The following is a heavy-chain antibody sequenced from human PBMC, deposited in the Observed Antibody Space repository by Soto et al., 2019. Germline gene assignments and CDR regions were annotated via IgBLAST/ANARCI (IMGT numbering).Heavy chain of an antibody. V-gene: IGHV2-5*02. CDR3: AHSSRYDSSGPHPYYYYYYGMDV. J-gene: IGHJ6*02. Sequence: SGPTLVNPTQTLTLTCTFSAFSLSTSGVGVGWIRQPPGKALEWRALIYWDDDKRYSPSLKSRLTITKDTSKNQVVLTMTNMDPVDTATYYCAHSSRYDSSGPHPYYYYYYGMDVWGQGTTVTVSS. CDR2: IYWDDDK. D-gene: IGHD3-22*01. CDR1: AFSLSTSGVG.